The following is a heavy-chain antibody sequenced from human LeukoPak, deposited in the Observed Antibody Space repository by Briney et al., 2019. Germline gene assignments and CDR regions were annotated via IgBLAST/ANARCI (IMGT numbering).Heavy chain of an antibody. CDR3: ARESLAAREFDY. V-gene: IGHV3-64*01. Sequence: GGSLRLSCAASGFTFSIYAMHWVRQAPGKGLEYVSAISSNGGSTYYANSVKGRFTISRDNYKNTLYLQMGSLRAEDMAVYYCARESLAAREFDYWGQGTLVTVSS. CDR1: GFTFSIYA. J-gene: IGHJ4*02. CDR2: ISSNGGST. D-gene: IGHD6-6*01.